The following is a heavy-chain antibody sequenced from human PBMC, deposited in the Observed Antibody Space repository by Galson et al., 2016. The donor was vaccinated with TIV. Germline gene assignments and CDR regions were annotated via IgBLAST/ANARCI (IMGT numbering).Heavy chain of an antibody. D-gene: IGHD4-17*01. Sequence: QSGAEVKKPGESLKISCEASGYSFATYWIAWVRQKPGKGLEWMGIVYPDDSDTTYNPSFQGQVTFSADQSINTAFLQWSSLEASDTAMYYCARRGPRYGKFDYWGQGTPVTVSS. V-gene: IGHV5-51*01. CDR2: VYPDDSDT. CDR1: GYSFATYW. CDR3: ARRGPRYGKFDY. J-gene: IGHJ4*02.